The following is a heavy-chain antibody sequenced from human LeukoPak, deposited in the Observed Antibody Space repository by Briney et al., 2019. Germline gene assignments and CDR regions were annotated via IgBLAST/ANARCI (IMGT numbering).Heavy chain of an antibody. J-gene: IGHJ4*02. D-gene: IGHD3-10*01. Sequence: GASVKVSCKVSGYTLSELSMHWVRQAPGKGLEWMGGFAPEDGETVYAQKFQGGFAMTEDTSTEIAYMELSSLRSEDTAVYYCVTDDGSGSYFTYWGQGTLVTVSS. V-gene: IGHV1-24*01. CDR2: FAPEDGET. CDR1: GYTLSELS. CDR3: VTDDGSGSYFTY.